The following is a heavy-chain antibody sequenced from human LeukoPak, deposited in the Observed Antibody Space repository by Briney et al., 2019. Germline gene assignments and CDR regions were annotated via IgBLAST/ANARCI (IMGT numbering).Heavy chain of an antibody. CDR2: IWYDGSNK. CDR3: ARDGIAVASPQSPTILHDAFDI. J-gene: IGHJ3*02. Sequence: PGRSLRLSCAASGFTFSSYGMHWVRQAPGKGLEWVAVIWYDGSNKYYADSVKGRFTISRDNSKNTLYLQMNSLRAEDTAVYYCARDGIAVASPQSPTILHDAFDIWGQGTMVTVSS. D-gene: IGHD6-19*01. V-gene: IGHV3-33*01. CDR1: GFTFSSYG.